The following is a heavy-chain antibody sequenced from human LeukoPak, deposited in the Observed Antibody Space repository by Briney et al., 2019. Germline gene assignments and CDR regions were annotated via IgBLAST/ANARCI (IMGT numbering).Heavy chain of an antibody. D-gene: IGHD3-22*01. CDR1: GYTFTSYY. Sequence: GASVKVSCTASGYTFTSYYMHWVRQAPGQGLEWMGIINPSGGSTSYAQKFQGRVTMTRDTSTSTVCMELSSLRSEDTAVYYCAREGYYDSSGYGDAFDIWGQGTMVTVSS. V-gene: IGHV1-46*01. J-gene: IGHJ3*02. CDR3: AREGYYDSSGYGDAFDI. CDR2: INPSGGST.